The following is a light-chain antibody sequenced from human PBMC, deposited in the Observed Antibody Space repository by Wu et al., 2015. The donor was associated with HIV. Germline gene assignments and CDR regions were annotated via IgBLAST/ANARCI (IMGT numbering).Light chain of an antibody. J-gene: IGKJ1*01. CDR2: GAS. CDR1: QSVSSN. CDR3: QQYHNWPQT. V-gene: IGKV3-15*01. Sequence: EIVMTQSPATLSVSPGERATLSCRASQSVSSNLAWYQQKPGQAPRLPIYGASTRATGLPARFSGSGSGTEFTLTISSLQSEDFAVYYCQQYHNWPQTFGQGTKVEIK.